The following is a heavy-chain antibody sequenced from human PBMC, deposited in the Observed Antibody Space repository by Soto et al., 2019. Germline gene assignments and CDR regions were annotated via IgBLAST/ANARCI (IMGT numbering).Heavy chain of an antibody. CDR3: ASVTFGGVDLAH. J-gene: IGHJ4*02. D-gene: IGHD3-16*01. CDR1: AASFSKYY. Sequence: PSETLSLTCTVSAASFSKYYWSWIRQPPGKGLEWIGYIYFNGNTNYNPSLKRRVTISVDTSKNQISLNLTSATDADTAVYFCASVTFGGVDLAHWGQGTLVTVSS. V-gene: IGHV4-59*13. CDR2: IYFNGNT.